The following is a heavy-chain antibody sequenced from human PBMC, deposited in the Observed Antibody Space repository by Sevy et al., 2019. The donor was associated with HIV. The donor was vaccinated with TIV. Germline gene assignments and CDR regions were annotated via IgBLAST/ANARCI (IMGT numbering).Heavy chain of an antibody. CDR3: ARGGIVTARLIWFDP. CDR2: ISYDGSNK. Sequence: GGSLRLSCAASGFTFSSYAMNWVRHAAGKGLEWVTLISYDGSNKYYADSVKGRFTISRDNSKNTLYLQINSLRDDDTGAYYCARGGIVTARLIWFDPWGQGTLVTVSS. D-gene: IGHD2-15*01. V-gene: IGHV3-30-3*01. CDR1: GFTFSSYA. J-gene: IGHJ5*02.